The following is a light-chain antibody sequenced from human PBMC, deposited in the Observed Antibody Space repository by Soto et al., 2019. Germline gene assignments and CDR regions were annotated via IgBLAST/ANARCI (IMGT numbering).Light chain of an antibody. V-gene: IGLV2-23*01. CDR2: EDN. J-gene: IGLJ3*02. CDR3: CSYAGSNIFAV. Sequence: QSALTQPASVSGSPGQSITISCTGTSSDIGSYDRVSWYQWHPGKAPKLIIYEDNRRPSEISNRFSGSKSGNTASLTIHGLQAEDEADYYCCSYAGSNIFAVFGGGTKVTVL. CDR1: SSDIGSYDR.